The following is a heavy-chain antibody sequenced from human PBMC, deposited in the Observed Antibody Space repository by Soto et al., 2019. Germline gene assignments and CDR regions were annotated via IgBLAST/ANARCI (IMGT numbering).Heavy chain of an antibody. Sequence: SETLSLTCTVSGGSISSYYWSWIRQPPGKGLEWIGYIYYSGSTNYNPSLKSRVTISVDTSKNQFSLKLSSVTAADTAVYYCARRPWSSSPLYFDYCGQGTLVTVSS. CDR3: ARRPWSSSPLYFDY. CDR1: GGSISSYY. D-gene: IGHD6-6*01. V-gene: IGHV4-59*08. CDR2: IYYSGST. J-gene: IGHJ4*02.